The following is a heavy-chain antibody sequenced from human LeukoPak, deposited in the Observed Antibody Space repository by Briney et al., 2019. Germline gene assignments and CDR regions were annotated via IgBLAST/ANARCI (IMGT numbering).Heavy chain of an antibody. J-gene: IGHJ6*02. CDR2: INGSGGST. D-gene: IGHD3-10*02. CDR3: AKDEPTMYVRGMDV. Sequence: GGSLRLSCAASGFTFSSYVMSWVRRAPGKGLEWVSAINGSGGSTYYADSVKGRFTISRDNSKNTLYLQMNSLRAEDTAVYYCAKDEPTMYVRGMDVWGQGTTATLSS. CDR1: GFTFSSYV. V-gene: IGHV3-23*01.